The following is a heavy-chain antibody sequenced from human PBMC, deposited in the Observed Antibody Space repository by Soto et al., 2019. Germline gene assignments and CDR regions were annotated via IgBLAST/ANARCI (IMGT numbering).Heavy chain of an antibody. CDR2: IFYSGST. Sequence: SETLSLTCTVSGDSMRGYFWSWIRQPPGQGLEWIGYIFYSGSTSYNPSLKSRVTISIDTSRNQFSLNLTSVTAADTAVYYCARYSSSSCHPAYCFDYWGQGTLVTVSS. CDR1: GDSMRGYF. CDR3: ARYSSSSCHPAYCFDY. J-gene: IGHJ4*02. V-gene: IGHV4-59*01. D-gene: IGHD2-15*01.